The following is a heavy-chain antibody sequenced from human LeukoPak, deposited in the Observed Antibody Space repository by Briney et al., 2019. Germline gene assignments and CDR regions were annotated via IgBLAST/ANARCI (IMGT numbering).Heavy chain of an antibody. V-gene: IGHV1-2*02. CDR1: GYTFTGYY. J-gene: IGHJ4*02. CDR3: ARGNFYDNKGYSPELRY. D-gene: IGHD3-10*01. CDR2: INPNSGGT. Sequence: ASVKVSCKASGYTFTGYYMHWVRQAPGQGLEWMGWINPNSGGTNYAQKFQGRVTMTRDTSISTAYMELSRLTSDDTAVYYCARGNFYDNKGYSPELRYWGQGTLVTVSS.